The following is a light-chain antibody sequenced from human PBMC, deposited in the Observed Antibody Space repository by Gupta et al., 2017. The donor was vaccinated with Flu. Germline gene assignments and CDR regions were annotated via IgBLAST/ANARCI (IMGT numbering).Light chain of an antibody. J-gene: IGLJ1*01. Sequence: QSVLTQPPSVSGAPGQRVTISCTGSSSNIGAGYDVHWYQQLPGTAPKVLIYGNTNPPPGVPARFSGSKSGSSASLAITGLQAEDEADYYCQSYDSTLSGHVFGTGTKVTVL. CDR3: QSYDSTLSGHV. CDR1: SSNIGAGYD. V-gene: IGLV1-40*01. CDR2: GNT.